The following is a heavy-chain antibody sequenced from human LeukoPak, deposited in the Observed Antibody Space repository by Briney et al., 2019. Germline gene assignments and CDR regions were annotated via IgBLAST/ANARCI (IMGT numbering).Heavy chain of an antibody. J-gene: IGHJ1*01. CDR3: ASRYSGSYWDFQH. D-gene: IGHD1-26*01. CDR1: GFRFSSYA. CDR2: ISGSGGST. Sequence: GGSLRLACAASGFRFSSYAMSWVRQAPGKGLEWVSAISGSGGSTYYADSVKGRFTISRDNSKNTLYLQMNSLRAEDTAVYYCASRYSGSYWDFQHWGQGTLVTVSS. V-gene: IGHV3-23*01.